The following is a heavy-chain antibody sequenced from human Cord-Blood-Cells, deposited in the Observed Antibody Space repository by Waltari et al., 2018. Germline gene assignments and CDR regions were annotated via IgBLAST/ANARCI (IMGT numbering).Heavy chain of an antibody. V-gene: IGHV1-24*01. CDR3: ATADQTYYYGSGSLYYFDY. J-gene: IGHJ4*02. Sequence: QVQLVQPGAEVKKPGASVKVSCKVYGYTLTVLSLHWVRQSPGQGLEWMGGFDPEDGETIYAQKFQGRVTMTEDTSTDTAYMELSSLRSEDTAVYYCATADQTYYYGSGSLYYFDYWGQGTLVTVSS. D-gene: IGHD3-10*01. CDR2: FDPEDGET. CDR1: GYTLTVLS.